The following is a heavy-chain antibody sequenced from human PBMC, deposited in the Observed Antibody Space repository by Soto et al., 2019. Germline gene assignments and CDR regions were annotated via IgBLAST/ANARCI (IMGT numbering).Heavy chain of an antibody. CDR3: AKDGGYAYYDSSGYYFGY. J-gene: IGHJ4*02. CDR1: GFTFSSYA. CDR2: MSGSGGRT. Sequence: EVQLLESGGGLVQPGGSLRLSCAASGFTFSSYAMSWVRQAPGKGLEWVSAMSGSGGRTYYADSVKGRFTISRDNSKNTLYLQMNSLRDEDTAVYYCAKDGGYAYYDSSGYYFGYWGQGTLVTVSS. V-gene: IGHV3-23*01. D-gene: IGHD3-22*01.